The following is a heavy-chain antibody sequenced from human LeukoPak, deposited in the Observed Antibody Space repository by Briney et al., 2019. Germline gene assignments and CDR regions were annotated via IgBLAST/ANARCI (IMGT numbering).Heavy chain of an antibody. V-gene: IGHV1-8*01. J-gene: IGHJ3*02. CDR1: GYTFTSYD. CDR3: ARDAVGPLKNAFDI. CDR2: MNPNSGNT. Sequence: ASVKVSCKASGYTFTSYDINWVRQATGQGLEWMGWMNPNSGNTGYAQKFQGRVTMTRNTSISTAYMELSRLRSDDTAVYYCARDAVGPLKNAFDIWGQGTMVTVSS. D-gene: IGHD6-19*01.